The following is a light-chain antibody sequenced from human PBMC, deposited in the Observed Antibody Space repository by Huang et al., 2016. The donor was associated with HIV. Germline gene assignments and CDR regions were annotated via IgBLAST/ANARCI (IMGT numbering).Light chain of an antibody. CDR3: QVYGF. CDR2: GAS. CDR1: QSVSGLY. J-gene: IGKJ2*01. V-gene: IGKV3-20*01. Sequence: SVLTQSPDTLSLSPGERATLSCRASQSVSGLYLTWYQQRPGQPPRLLIYGASNRATGIPDRFSGSESGRDFTLTISGLEPEDFAVYFCQVYGFFGQGTKLEIK.